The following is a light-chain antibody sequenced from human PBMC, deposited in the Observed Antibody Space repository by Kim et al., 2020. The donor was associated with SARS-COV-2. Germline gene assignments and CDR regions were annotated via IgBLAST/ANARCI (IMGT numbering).Light chain of an antibody. J-gene: IGLJ1*01. CDR1: KLGDKY. CDR3: QAWDSSTNV. V-gene: IGLV3-1*01. CDR2: QDT. Sequence: SYELTQPPSVSVSPGQTAPITCSGDKLGDKYACWYQQKPGQSPVLVIYQDTKRPSGIPERFSGSNSGNTATLTISGTQAMDEADYYCQAWDSSTNVFGTG.